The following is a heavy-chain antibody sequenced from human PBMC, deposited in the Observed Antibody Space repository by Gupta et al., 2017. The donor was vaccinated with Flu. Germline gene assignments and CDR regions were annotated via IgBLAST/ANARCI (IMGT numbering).Heavy chain of an antibody. CDR1: GFTFSTYE. V-gene: IGHV3-48*03. CDR2: ISSRGDTV. Sequence: QLVESGGGLAQVGGSLRLSCAASGFTFSTYEVIWVRQAPGKGLDLVAYISSRGDTVYYTDAVKGRFTISRDNGKKLLYMQMNSLRAEDTAIYFCARRVVAVLFGSFDVWGLGTAVTVSS. J-gene: IGHJ3*01. D-gene: IGHD2-15*01. CDR3: ARRVVAVLFGSFDV.